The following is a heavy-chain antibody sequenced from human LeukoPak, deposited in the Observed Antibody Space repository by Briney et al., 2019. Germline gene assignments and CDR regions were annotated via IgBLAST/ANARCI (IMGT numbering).Heavy chain of an antibody. Sequence: KPGESLKISCKGSGYSFTTYWIAWVRQMPGKGLEWMGVIYPGDSDTRYSPSFQGQVTLSADKSISTAYLRWSSLKASDTAIYYCARALVGAATLSYWGQGTLVTVSS. CDR2: IYPGDSDT. V-gene: IGHV5-51*01. CDR3: ARALVGAATLSY. J-gene: IGHJ4*02. D-gene: IGHD1-26*01. CDR1: GYSFTTYW.